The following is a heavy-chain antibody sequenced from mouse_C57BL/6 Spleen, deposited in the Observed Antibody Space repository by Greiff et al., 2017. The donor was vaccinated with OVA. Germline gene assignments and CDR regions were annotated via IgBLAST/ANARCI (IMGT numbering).Heavy chain of an antibody. Sequence: EVQLQQSGAELVRPGASVKLSCTASGFNIKDDYMHWVKQRPEQGLEWIGWIDPENGDPEYASKFQGKATITADTSSNTAYLQLSSLTSEDTAVYYCTTDSSGSWFAYWGQGTLVTVSA. D-gene: IGHD3-2*02. J-gene: IGHJ3*01. V-gene: IGHV14-4*01. CDR3: TTDSSGSWFAY. CDR2: IDPENGDP. CDR1: GFNIKDDY.